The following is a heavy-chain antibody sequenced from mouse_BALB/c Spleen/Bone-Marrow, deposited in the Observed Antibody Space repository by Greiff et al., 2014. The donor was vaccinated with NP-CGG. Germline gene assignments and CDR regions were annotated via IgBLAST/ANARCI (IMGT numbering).Heavy chain of an antibody. Sequence: VQLQQSGAELAKPGASVKMSCKASGYTFTSYWMHWVKQRPGQGLEWIGYINPSTGYTDHNQKFKDKATLTADKSSSTAYMQLSSLTSEDSAVYYCARRLNWDWFAYWGQGTLVTVSA. V-gene: IGHV1-7*01. CDR2: INPSTGYT. CDR3: ARRLNWDWFAY. J-gene: IGHJ3*01. D-gene: IGHD4-1*01. CDR1: GYTFTSYW.